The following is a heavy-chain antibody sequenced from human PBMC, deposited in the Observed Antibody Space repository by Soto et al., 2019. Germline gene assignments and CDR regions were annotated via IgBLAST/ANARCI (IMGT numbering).Heavy chain of an antibody. CDR3: ATASYYDFWSGYHPSDYGMDV. V-gene: IGHV1-8*01. J-gene: IGHJ6*02. Sequence: ASVKVSCKASGYTFTSYDINWVRQATGQGLEWMGWMNPNSGNTGYAQKFQGRVTMTRNTSISTAYMELSSLRSEDTAVYYCATASYYDFWSGYHPSDYGMDVWGQGTTVTVSS. D-gene: IGHD3-3*01. CDR1: GYTFTSYD. CDR2: MNPNSGNT.